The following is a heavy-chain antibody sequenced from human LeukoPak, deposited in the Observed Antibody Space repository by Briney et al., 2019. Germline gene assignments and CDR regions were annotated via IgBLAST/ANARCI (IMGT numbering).Heavy chain of an antibody. CDR1: GFTFSSYA. D-gene: IGHD2-2*01. J-gene: IGHJ6*02. Sequence: GGSLRLSCAASGFTFSSYAMPWVRNAPGKGLEWVSAISGGGGSTYYADSVKGRFTISRDNSKNTLYLQMNSLRAEDTAVYYCAKVEDIVLVPAARYGMDVWGQGTTVTVSS. CDR3: AKVEDIVLVPAARYGMDV. V-gene: IGHV3-23*01. CDR2: ISGGGGST.